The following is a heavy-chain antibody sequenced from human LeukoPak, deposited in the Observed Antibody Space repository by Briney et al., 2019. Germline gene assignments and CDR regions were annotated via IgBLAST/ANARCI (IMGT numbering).Heavy chain of an antibody. D-gene: IGHD3-10*01. CDR1: GFTVSSNY. CDR2: IYSGGTT. Sequence: GGSLRLSCAASGFTVSSNYMSWVRQAPGKGLEWVSIIYSGGTTYYADSVKGRFAISRDISKNTVYLQMNSLRAEDTAVYYCARTGNGFGESTSHYFDYWGQGTLVTVSS. J-gene: IGHJ4*02. CDR3: ARTGNGFGESTSHYFDY. V-gene: IGHV3-53*01.